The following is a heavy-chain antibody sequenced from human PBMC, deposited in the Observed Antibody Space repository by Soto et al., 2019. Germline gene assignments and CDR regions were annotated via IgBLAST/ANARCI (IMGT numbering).Heavy chain of an antibody. CDR2: INRDGSTT. Sequence: EVQVVESGGGLVQPGGSLRLSCAGSGFTFNDHWMHWVRQGPGKGLEWVSRINRDGSTTTYADSVKGRFTISRDNAKNTLYLQMNSLRVEDTAVYYCARVGDGYNLNYWGQGTLVTVSS. J-gene: IGHJ4*02. V-gene: IGHV3-74*01. D-gene: IGHD5-12*01. CDR1: GFTFNDHW. CDR3: ARVGDGYNLNY.